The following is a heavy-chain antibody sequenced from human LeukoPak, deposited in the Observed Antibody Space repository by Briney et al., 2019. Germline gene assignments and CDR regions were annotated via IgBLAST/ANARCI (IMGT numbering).Heavy chain of an antibody. J-gene: IGHJ6*02. Sequence: GGSLRRSCTASDFTFSGYWMTWVRQAPGKGLEWVADIKPDGSGTYYLDSVRGRFTISRDNAKNSLYLHINSLRAEDTAVFYCARFGFSGTMDVWGPGTTVTVSS. CDR1: DFTFSGYW. V-gene: IGHV3-7*01. CDR2: IKPDGSGT. CDR3: ARFGFSGTMDV. D-gene: IGHD1-26*01.